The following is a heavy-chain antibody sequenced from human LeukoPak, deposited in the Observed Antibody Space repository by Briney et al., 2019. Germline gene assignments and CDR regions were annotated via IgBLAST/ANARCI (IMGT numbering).Heavy chain of an antibody. J-gene: IGHJ6*03. D-gene: IGHD3-3*01. V-gene: IGHV6-1*01. CDR3: ARGQLLYDFWSGYYKYYYYMDA. CDR1: GDSVSSNSAA. CDR2: TYYRSKWYN. Sequence: SQTLSLTCAISGDSVSSNSAAWNWIRQSPSRGLEWLGRTYYRSKWYNDYAVSVKSRITINPDTSKNQFSLQLNSVTPEDTAVYYCARGQLLYDFWSGYYKYYYYMDAWGKGTTVTVSS.